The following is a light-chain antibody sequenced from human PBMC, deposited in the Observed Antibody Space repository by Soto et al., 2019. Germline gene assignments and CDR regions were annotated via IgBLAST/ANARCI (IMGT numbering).Light chain of an antibody. CDR3: SSYTSSRAYV. CDR2: EVS. Sequence: QSVLTQPASVSGSTGQSITISYTGTSSDVGGYNYVSWYQQQSGKAPKLMIHEVSNRPSGVSNRFSGSKSGNTASLTISGLQAEDEADYYCSSYTSSRAYVFGIGTKVTVL. V-gene: IGLV2-14*01. CDR1: SSDVGGYNY. J-gene: IGLJ1*01.